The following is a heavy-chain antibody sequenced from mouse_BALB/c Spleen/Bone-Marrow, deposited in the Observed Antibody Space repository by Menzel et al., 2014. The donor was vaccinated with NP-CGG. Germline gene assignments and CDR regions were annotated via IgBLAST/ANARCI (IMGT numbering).Heavy chain of an antibody. Sequence: EVQLQQSGPELVKPGASVKMSCKASGYTFTGYVMHWVKQKPGLGLERIGYINPYSDGTKYNEKFKGKATLTSDKSSSTAYMELSSLTSEDSAVYYCAREGGLRRGDYYVMDYWGQGTSVTVSS. J-gene: IGHJ4*01. D-gene: IGHD2-4*01. V-gene: IGHV1-14*01. CDR2: INPYSDGT. CDR1: GYTFTGYV. CDR3: AREGGLRRGDYYVMDY.